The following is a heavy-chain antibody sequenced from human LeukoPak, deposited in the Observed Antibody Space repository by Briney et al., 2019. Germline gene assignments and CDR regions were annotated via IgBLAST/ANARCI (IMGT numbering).Heavy chain of an antibody. J-gene: IGHJ4*02. CDR1: GFTFDDYG. Sequence: GGSLRLSCAASGFTFDDYGMSWVRQAPGKGLEWVSGINWNGGSTGYADSVKGRFTISRDNAKNSLYLQMNSLRAEDTALYYCARRPYRGGDCYLTAYFDYWGQGTLVTVSS. CDR3: ARRPYRGGDCYLTAYFDY. V-gene: IGHV3-20*04. CDR2: INWNGGST. D-gene: IGHD2-21*02.